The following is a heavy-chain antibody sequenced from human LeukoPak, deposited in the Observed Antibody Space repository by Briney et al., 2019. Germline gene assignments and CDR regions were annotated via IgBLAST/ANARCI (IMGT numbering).Heavy chain of an antibody. CDR2: IYYSGST. CDR1: GGSIISSSYY. CDR3: ASKSSSSWYFGFDP. Sequence: PSETLSLTCTVSGGSIISSSYYWGWIRQPPGKGLEWIGSIYYSGSTYYNPSLKSRVTISVDTSKNQFSLKLSSVTAADTAVYYCASKSSSSWYFGFDPWGQGTLVTVSS. D-gene: IGHD6-13*01. J-gene: IGHJ5*02. V-gene: IGHV4-39*07.